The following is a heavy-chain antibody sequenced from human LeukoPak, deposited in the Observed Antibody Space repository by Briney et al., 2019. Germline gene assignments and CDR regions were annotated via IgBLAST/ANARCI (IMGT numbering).Heavy chain of an antibody. Sequence: GGSLRLSCAASGFTFSSYSMNWVRQAPGKGLEWVSSISSSSSYIYYADSVKGRFTISRDNAKNSLYLQMNSLRAEDTAVYYCARRRSWSTNDAFDIWGQGTWSPSLQ. V-gene: IGHV3-21*01. J-gene: IGHJ3*02. D-gene: IGHD3-10*01. CDR1: GFTFSSYS. CDR2: ISSSSSYI. CDR3: ARRRSWSTNDAFDI.